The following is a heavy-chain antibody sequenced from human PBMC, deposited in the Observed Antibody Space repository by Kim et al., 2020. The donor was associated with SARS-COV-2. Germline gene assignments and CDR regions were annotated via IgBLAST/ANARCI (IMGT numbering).Heavy chain of an antibody. CDR2: INSDGSST. Sequence: GGSLRLSCAASGFTFSSYWMHWVRQAPGKGLVWVSRINSDGSSTSYADSVKGRFTIPRDNAKNTLYLQMNSLRAEDTAVYYCARSLRYFDWLLLPDAFDIWGQGTMVTVSS. D-gene: IGHD3-9*01. CDR3: ARSLRYFDWLLLPDAFDI. J-gene: IGHJ3*02. V-gene: IGHV3-74*01. CDR1: GFTFSSYW.